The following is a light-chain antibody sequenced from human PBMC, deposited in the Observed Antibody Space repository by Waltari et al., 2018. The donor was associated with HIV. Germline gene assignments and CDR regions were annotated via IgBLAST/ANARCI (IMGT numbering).Light chain of an antibody. CDR2: GET. Sequence: SILTQPPSVSGAPGQWVLISCIGNSSNIGAGYDVHWYRQVPGTAPKLFLYGETIRPAGIPDPFSCSKSGTSASLDITGLQADDEADYYCQSYDSSLSGLWVFGGGTKLTVL. J-gene: IGLJ3*02. CDR1: SSNIGAGYD. V-gene: IGLV1-40*01. CDR3: QSYDSSLSGLWV.